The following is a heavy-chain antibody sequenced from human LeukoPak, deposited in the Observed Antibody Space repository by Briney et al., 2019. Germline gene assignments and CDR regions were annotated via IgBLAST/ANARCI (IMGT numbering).Heavy chain of an antibody. D-gene: IGHD6-13*01. CDR3: ARGGPIAAAMDY. V-gene: IGHV4-61*02. CDR2: IYTSGST. CDR1: GGSISSGSYY. Sequence: PSETLSLTCTVSGGSISSGSYYWSWIRQPAGKGLEWIGRIYTSGSTNYNPSLKSRVTISVDTSKNQFSLKLSSVTAADTAVYYCARGGPIAAAMDYWGQGTLVTVSS. J-gene: IGHJ4*02.